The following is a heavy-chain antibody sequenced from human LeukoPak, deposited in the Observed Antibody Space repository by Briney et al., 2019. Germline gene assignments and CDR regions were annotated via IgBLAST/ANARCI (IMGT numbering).Heavy chain of an antibody. J-gene: IGHJ5*02. V-gene: IGHV1-2*02. D-gene: IGHD1-26*01. CDR1: GGTFSSYA. Sequence: ASVKVSCKASGGTFSSYAISWVRQAPGQGLEWMGWINPNSGGTNYAQKFQGRVTMTRDTSISTAYMELSRLRSDDTAVYYCARDRSVVGATGNWFDPWGQGNLVTVSS. CDR2: INPNSGGT. CDR3: ARDRSVVGATGNWFDP.